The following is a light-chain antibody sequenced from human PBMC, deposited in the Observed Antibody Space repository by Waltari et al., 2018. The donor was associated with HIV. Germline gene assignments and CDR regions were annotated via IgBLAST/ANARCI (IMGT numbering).Light chain of an antibody. CDR2: DNG. CDR3: QVWDSSSDHPRVV. J-gene: IGLJ2*01. CDR1: SIGSKS. Sequence: SDVLTPPPSVSVAPGQTARIPCGGNSIGSKSVHWYQQRPGQAPVLVVYDNGGRPSGIPERFSGSKSGNTATLTISRVEAGDEADFYCQVWDSSSDHPRVVFGGGTKVTVL. V-gene: IGLV3-21*02.